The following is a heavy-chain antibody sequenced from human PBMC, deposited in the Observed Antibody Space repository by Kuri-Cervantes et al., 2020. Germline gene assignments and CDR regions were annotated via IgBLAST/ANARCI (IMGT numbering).Heavy chain of an antibody. D-gene: IGHD6-6*01. CDR2: MNPNSGNT. J-gene: IGHJ4*02. Sequence: ASVKVSCKASGYTFTSYDISWVRQATGQGLEWLGWMNPNSGNTGYAQKFQGRVTMTRNTSISTAYMELSSLRSDDTAVYYCARSRVAARPHDYWGQGTLVTVSS. V-gene: IGHV1-8*01. CDR1: GYTFTSYD. CDR3: ARSRVAARPHDY.